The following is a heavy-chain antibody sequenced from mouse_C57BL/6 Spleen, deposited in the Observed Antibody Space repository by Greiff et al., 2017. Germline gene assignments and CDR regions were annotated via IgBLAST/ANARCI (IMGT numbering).Heavy chain of an antibody. D-gene: IGHD1-1*01. CDR1: GYSFTDYN. CDR3: AGYYGSSPNWEGAMDY. CDR2: INPNYGTT. V-gene: IGHV1-39*01. Sequence: VQLKQSGPELVKPGASVKISCKASGYSFTDYNMNWVKQSNGKSLEWIGVINPNYGTTSYNQKFKGKATLTVDQSSSTAYMQLNSLTSEDSAVYYCAGYYGSSPNWEGAMDYWGQGTSVTVSS. J-gene: IGHJ4*01.